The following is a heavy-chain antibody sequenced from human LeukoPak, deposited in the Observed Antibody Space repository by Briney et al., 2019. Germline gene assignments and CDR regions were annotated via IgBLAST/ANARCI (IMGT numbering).Heavy chain of an antibody. Sequence: PSETLSLTCTVSDAPISTYYWSWIRQPAGKGLGWIGHISSSGNTNYNPSLKSRVTMSVDTSKNHFSLKLTSVTAADTAVYYCAREVYYYSSGSYYNFDYWGQGTLVTVSS. CDR3: AREVYYYSSGSYYNFDY. CDR1: DAPISTYY. J-gene: IGHJ4*02. V-gene: IGHV4-4*07. CDR2: ISSSGNT. D-gene: IGHD3-10*01.